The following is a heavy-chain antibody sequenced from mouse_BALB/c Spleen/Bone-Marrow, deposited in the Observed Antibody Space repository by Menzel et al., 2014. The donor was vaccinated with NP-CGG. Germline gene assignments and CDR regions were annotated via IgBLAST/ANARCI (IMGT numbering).Heavy chain of an antibody. CDR2: INPSTGYT. CDR3: ARGYQRILAY. Sequence: QVQLKQSGAELAKPGASVKMSCKASGYTFTNYWMHWVKQRPGQGLEWIGYINPSTGYTEYNQKFKDKATLTADKSSSTAYMQLSSLTSEDSAVYYCARGYQRILAYWGQGTLATVSA. CDR1: GYTFTNYW. J-gene: IGHJ3*01. V-gene: IGHV1-7*01.